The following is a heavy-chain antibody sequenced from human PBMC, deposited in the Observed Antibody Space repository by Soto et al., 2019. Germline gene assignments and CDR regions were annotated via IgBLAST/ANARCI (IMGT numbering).Heavy chain of an antibody. CDR1: GYTFTSYG. V-gene: IGHV1-18*01. D-gene: IGHD6-19*01. J-gene: IGHJ3*02. CDR3: ATRMAGPGFDI. Sequence: ASVKVSCKASGYTFTSYGISWVRQAPGQGLEWMGWISAYNGNTNYAQKLQGRVTMTEDTSTDTAYMELSSLRSEDTAVYYCATRMAGPGFDIWGQGTMVTVSS. CDR2: ISAYNGNT.